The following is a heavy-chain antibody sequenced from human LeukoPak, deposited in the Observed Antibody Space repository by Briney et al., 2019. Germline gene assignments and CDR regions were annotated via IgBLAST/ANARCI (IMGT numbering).Heavy chain of an antibody. Sequence: GGSLRLSCAASGFTFSSYWMSWVRQAPGEGLEWVANIKQDGSEKYYVDSVKGRFTISRDNAKSSLYLQMNSLRAEDAAVYYCARESVGYYDFWSGYQVDYWGQGTLVTVSS. CDR1: GFTFSSYW. CDR2: IKQDGSEK. J-gene: IGHJ4*02. CDR3: ARESVGYYDFWSGYQVDY. V-gene: IGHV3-7*05. D-gene: IGHD3-3*01.